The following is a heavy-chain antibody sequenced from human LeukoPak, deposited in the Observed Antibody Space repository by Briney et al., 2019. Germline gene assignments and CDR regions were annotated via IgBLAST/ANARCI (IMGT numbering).Heavy chain of an antibody. CDR1: GFSFSDYV. D-gene: IGHD1-1*01. J-gene: IGHJ4*02. V-gene: IGHV3-30*04. Sequence: GRSLRVSCAASGFSFSDYVFHWVRQSPDKGLEWVALIGSNGSKKYYSDSVQGRFTISRDNSKNTLFLEMNSLRGDDSAVYYCARQTTTTRLFDSWGQGTLVIVSS. CDR2: IGSNGSKK. CDR3: ARQTTTTRLFDS.